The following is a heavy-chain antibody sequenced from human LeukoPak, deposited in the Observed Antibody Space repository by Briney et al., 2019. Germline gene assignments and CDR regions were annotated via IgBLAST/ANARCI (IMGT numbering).Heavy chain of an antibody. CDR1: GFSFRSHG. CDR3: AKDDDWGRFNH. Sequence: GGTLRLSCTASGFSFRSHGMNWVRQAPGKGLEWVSGISPRGDITYYKDSVRGRFTISRDNFKNTVSLQLNSLRAEDTAMYYCAKDDDWGRFNHWGQGTLVTVSS. V-gene: IGHV3-23*01. CDR2: ISPRGDIT. D-gene: IGHD3-16*01. J-gene: IGHJ1*01.